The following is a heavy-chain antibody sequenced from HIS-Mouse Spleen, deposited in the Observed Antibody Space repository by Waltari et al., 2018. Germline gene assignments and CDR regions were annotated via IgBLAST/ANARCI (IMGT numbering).Heavy chain of an antibody. J-gene: IGHJ2*01. CDR1: GGSISSSSYY. D-gene: IGHD6-13*01. Sequence: QLQLQESGPGLVKPSETLSLTCTVSGGSISSSSYYWGWIRQPPGKGLEWIGIISYSGRTYYHPSLKRRVTISVDTSKNQFSLKLSSVTAADTAVYYCAREIPYSSSWYDWYFDLWGRGTLVTVSS. V-gene: IGHV4-39*07. CDR3: AREIPYSSSWYDWYFDL. CDR2: ISYSGRT.